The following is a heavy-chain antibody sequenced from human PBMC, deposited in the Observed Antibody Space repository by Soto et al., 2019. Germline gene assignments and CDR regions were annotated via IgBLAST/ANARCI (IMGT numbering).Heavy chain of an antibody. CDR3: ARRHSSGWYSFDY. V-gene: IGHV4-39*01. D-gene: IGHD6-19*01. CDR2: IYYSRST. Sequence: PSETLSLTCTVSGGSISSSSYYWGWIRQPPGKGLEWIGSIYYSRSTYYNPSLKSRVTISVDTSKNQFSLKLSSVTAADTAVYYCARRHSSGWYSFDYWGQGTLVTVSS. J-gene: IGHJ4*02. CDR1: GGSISSSSYY.